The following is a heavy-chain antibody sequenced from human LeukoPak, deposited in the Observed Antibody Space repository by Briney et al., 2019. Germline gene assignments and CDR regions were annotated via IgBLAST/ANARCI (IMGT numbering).Heavy chain of an antibody. V-gene: IGHV4-39*07. Sequence: SETLSLTCTVSGGSISGSSYYWGWIRQPPGKGLEWIGGIYFSGSTYYNPSLTSRVTISVDTSKIQFSLKLSSVTAADTAVYYCARDYYDSSGYYTLDYWGQGTLVTVSS. CDR3: ARDYYDSSGYYTLDY. J-gene: IGHJ4*02. CDR2: IYFSGST. D-gene: IGHD3-22*01. CDR1: GGSISGSSYY.